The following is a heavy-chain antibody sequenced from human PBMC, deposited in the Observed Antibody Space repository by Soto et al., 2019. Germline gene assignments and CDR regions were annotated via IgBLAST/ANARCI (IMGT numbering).Heavy chain of an antibody. V-gene: IGHV4-4*07. D-gene: IGHD6-19*01. CDR1: GGSISSYY. J-gene: IGHJ4*02. Sequence: SETLSLTCTVSGGSISSYYWSWIRKPAGKGLEWIGRIYISGSTNYNPSLKSRVTMSVDTSKKQFSLKLSPVTAADTAVYYCAKSGGYSSGWYYFDYWGQGTMVTVSS. CDR2: IYISGST. CDR3: AKSGGYSSGWYYFDY.